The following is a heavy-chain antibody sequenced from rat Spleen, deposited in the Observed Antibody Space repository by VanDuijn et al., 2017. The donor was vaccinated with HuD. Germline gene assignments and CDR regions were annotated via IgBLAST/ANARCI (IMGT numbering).Heavy chain of an antibody. J-gene: IGHJ2*01. V-gene: IGHV5-29*01. D-gene: IGHD1-9*01. CDR1: GFTFNNYG. CDR2: FSYGDSSGHSGT. Sequence: EVQLVESGGGLVQPGRSLKLSCAASGFTFNNYGMAWVRQAPTKGLEWVATFSYGDSSGHSGTYYRDSVRGRFTISRDDAKSTLSLQMDSLRSEDTATYYCARRHYGYTDYFDYWGQGVMVTVSS. CDR3: ARRHYGYTDYFDY.